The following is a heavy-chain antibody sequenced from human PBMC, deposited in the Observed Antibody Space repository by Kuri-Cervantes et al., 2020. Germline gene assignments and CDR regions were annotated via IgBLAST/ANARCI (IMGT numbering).Heavy chain of an antibody. CDR3: AREGNWDLADY. CDR2: ISSSSSYI. D-gene: IGHD7-27*01. CDR1: GGSFSGYY. J-gene: IGHJ4*02. Sequence: LSLTCGVYGGSFSGYYWNWVRQAPGKGLEWVSSISSSSSYIYYADSVKGRFTISRDNAKNSLYLQMNSLRAEDTAVYYCAREGNWDLADYWGQGTLVTVSS. V-gene: IGHV3-21*03.